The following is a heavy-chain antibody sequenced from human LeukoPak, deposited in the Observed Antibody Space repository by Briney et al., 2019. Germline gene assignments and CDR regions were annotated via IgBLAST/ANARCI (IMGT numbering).Heavy chain of an antibody. V-gene: IGHV3-23*01. CDR3: AKQLGYCSDGSCYFPY. CDR1: GFAFSSSA. Sequence: GGSLRLSCAASGFAFSSSAMSWVRQAPGKGLEWVSAISNNGGYTYYADSVQGRFTISRDNSKGTLCLQMNSLRAEDTAVYYCAKQLGYCSDGSCYFPYWGQGTLVTVSS. D-gene: IGHD2-15*01. J-gene: IGHJ4*02. CDR2: ISNNGGYT.